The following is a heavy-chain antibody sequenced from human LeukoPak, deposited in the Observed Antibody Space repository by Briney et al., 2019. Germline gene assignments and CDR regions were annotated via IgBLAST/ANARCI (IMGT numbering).Heavy chain of an antibody. CDR2: MYNSGTT. CDR1: GGSISNYY. CDR3: ARDRFPVY. V-gene: IGHV4-59*01. Sequence: PSETLSLTCTVSGGSISNYYWSWIRQPPGKGLEWIGCMYNSGTTNYNPSLKSRVTISVDTSKNQFSLNLSSVTAADTAVYYCARDRFPVYWGQGTLVTVSS. J-gene: IGHJ4*02.